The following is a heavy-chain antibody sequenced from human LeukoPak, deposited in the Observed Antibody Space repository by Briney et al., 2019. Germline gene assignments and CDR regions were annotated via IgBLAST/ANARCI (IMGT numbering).Heavy chain of an antibody. CDR3: ARHRYRYGSGSYSPFDY. V-gene: IGHV5-51*01. J-gene: IGHJ4*02. CDR2: IYPGDSDT. D-gene: IGHD3-10*01. CDR1: GYSFTSYW. Sequence: GESLKISCKGSGYSFTSYWIGWVRQKPGKGLEWMGIIYPGDSDTRYSPSFQGQVTISADKSISTAYLQWSSLMASDTAMYYCARHRYRYGSGSYSPFDYWGQGTLVTVSS.